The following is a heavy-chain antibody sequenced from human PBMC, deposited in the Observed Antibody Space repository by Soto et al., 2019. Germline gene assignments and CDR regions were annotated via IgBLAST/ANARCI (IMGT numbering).Heavy chain of an antibody. D-gene: IGHD3-9*01. V-gene: IGHV4-59*01. CDR2: IYYSGST. Sequence: SETLSLTCTVSGGSISSYYWSWIRQPPGKGLEWIGYIYYSGSTNYNPSLKSRVTISVDTSKNQFSLKLSSVTAADTAVYYCASTYYDILTGYYQYNWFDPWGQGTLVPVSS. J-gene: IGHJ5*02. CDR3: ASTYYDILTGYYQYNWFDP. CDR1: GGSISSYY.